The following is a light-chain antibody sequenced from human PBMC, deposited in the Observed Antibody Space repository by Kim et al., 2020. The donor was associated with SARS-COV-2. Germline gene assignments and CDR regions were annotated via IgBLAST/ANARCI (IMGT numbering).Light chain of an antibody. Sequence: QSVLTQPPSASGTPGQRVTISCSGSSSNIGSDTVNWYQQLPGTAPKLLIYSNNQRPSGVPDRFSGSKSGTSASLAISGLRSEDEADYYCAAWDDSLNGRVFGGGPQLTA. J-gene: IGLJ7*02. CDR1: SSNIGSDT. CDR3: AAWDDSLNGRV. V-gene: IGLV1-44*01. CDR2: SNN.